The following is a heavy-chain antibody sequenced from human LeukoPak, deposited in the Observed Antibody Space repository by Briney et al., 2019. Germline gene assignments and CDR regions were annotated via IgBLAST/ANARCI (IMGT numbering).Heavy chain of an antibody. V-gene: IGHV3-30-3*01. CDR1: GFTFRTYA. Sequence: GGSLRLSCAASGFTFRTYAMHWVRQAPGKGLEWVAVISYDGNNKYYADSVKGQFTISRDNSKNTLYLQMNSLRAEDTAVYYCARAPLRQGNDYWGQGTLVTVSS. CDR3: ARAPLRQGNDY. J-gene: IGHJ4*02. CDR2: ISYDGNNK. D-gene: IGHD4-17*01.